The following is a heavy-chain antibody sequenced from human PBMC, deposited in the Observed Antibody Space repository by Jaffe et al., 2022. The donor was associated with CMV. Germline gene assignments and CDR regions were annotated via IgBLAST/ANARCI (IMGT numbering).Heavy chain of an antibody. J-gene: IGHJ6*03. D-gene: IGHD2-15*01. CDR1: GDSFSSYC. V-gene: IGHV4-59*01. CDR2: IYYSGTT. Sequence: QLQLQESGPGLVKPSETLSLTCNVSGDSFSSYCWNFIRQSPGKGLEWIGHIYYSGTTVHNPSLKSRVSMSIDTSKKQISLKLGSVTAADTAVYYCAGGHNYYSYLDVWGQGTTVTVSS. CDR3: AGGHNYYSYLDV.